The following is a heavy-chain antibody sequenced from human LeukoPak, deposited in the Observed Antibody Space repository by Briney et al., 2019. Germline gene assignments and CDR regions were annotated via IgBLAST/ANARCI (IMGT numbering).Heavy chain of an antibody. CDR1: GFTFSSYW. V-gene: IGHV3-7*01. J-gene: IGHJ4*02. CDR3: ARDLRSSGPEDRKVDY. Sequence: PGGSLGLSCAASGFTFSSYWMSWVRQAPGKGLEWVANIKQDGSEKYYVDSVKGRFTISRDNAKNSLYLQMNSLRAEDTAVYYCARDLRSSGPEDRKVDYWGQGTLVTVSS. CDR2: IKQDGSEK. D-gene: IGHD6-19*01.